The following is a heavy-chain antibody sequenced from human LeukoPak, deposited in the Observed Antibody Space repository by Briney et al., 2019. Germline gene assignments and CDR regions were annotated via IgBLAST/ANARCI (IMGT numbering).Heavy chain of an antibody. Sequence: PGGSLRLSCAASGFTFSSYAMSWIRQPPGKGLEWIGEINHSGSTNYNPSLKSRVTISVDTSKNQFSLKLSSVTAADTAVYYCARGYRPYYYDSGSFQHWGQGTLVTVSS. D-gene: IGHD3-22*01. CDR2: INHSGST. V-gene: IGHV4-34*01. CDR3: ARGYRPYYYDSGSFQH. CDR1: GFTFSSYA. J-gene: IGHJ1*01.